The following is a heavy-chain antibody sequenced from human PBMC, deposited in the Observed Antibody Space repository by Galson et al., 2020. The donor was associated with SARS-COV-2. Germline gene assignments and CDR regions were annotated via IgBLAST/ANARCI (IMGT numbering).Heavy chain of an antibody. Sequence: SETLSLTCTVSGGSLSSGGYYWSWIRQHPGKGLEWIGYIYYSGSTYYNPSLKSRVTISVDTSKNQFSLKLSSVTAADTAVYYCARAFEAYGMDVWGQGTTVTVAS. CDR2: IYYSGST. CDR3: ARAFEAYGMDV. J-gene: IGHJ6*02. V-gene: IGHV4-31*03. CDR1: GGSLSSGGYY.